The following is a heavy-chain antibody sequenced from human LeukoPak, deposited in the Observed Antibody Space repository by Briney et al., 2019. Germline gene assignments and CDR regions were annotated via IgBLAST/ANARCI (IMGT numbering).Heavy chain of an antibody. Sequence: GSLRLSCAASGFTFSSYAMSWVRQAPGKGLEWVAVISYDGSNKYYADSVKGRFTISRDNSKNTLYLQMNSLRAEDTAVYYCARGRCYRPGYWGQGTLVTVSS. D-gene: IGHD2-15*01. CDR2: ISYDGSNK. V-gene: IGHV3-30*04. CDR1: GFTFSSYA. CDR3: ARGRCYRPGY. J-gene: IGHJ4*02.